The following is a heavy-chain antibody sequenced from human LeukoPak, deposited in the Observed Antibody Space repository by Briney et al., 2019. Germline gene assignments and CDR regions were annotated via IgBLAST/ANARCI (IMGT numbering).Heavy chain of an antibody. CDR3: ARDRYYYDSSGYYPFGY. V-gene: IGHV3-30-3*01. CDR2: ISYDGSNK. CDR1: GFTFSSYA. J-gene: IGHJ4*02. D-gene: IGHD3-22*01. Sequence: GRSLRLSCAASGFTFSSYAMHWVRQATGKGLEWVAVISYDGSNKYYADSVKGRFTISRDNSKNTLYLQMNSLRAEDTAVYYCARDRYYYDSSGYYPFGYWGQGTLVTVSS.